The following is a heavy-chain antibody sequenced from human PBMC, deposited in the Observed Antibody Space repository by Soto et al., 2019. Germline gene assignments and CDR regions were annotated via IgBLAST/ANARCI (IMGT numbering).Heavy chain of an antibody. D-gene: IGHD6-19*01. V-gene: IGHV3-30-3*01. CDR1: GFSFNFYA. CDR2: IRCDGGNI. CDR3: AKESVAGFDY. J-gene: IGHJ4*02. Sequence: GGSLRLSCAASGFSFNFYAIHWVRQAPGKGLEWVAVIRCDGGNIYYADSVKGRFTISRDNSKNTLYLQMNSLRAEDTAVYYCAKESVAGFDYWGQGTLVTVSS.